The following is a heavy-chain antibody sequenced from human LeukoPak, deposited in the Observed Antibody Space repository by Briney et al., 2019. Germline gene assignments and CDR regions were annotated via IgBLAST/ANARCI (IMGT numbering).Heavy chain of an antibody. V-gene: IGHV3-23*01. J-gene: IGHJ4*02. CDR3: ASGQMFTSGGFDS. D-gene: IGHD6-19*01. CDR2: ISGSGDST. CDR1: GFTFSSYV. Sequence: GGSLRLSCAASGFTFSSYVMTWVRQAPGKSLEWVSGISGSGDSTYYADSVKGRFTISRDNSKNTLSLQMHSLRPEDTALYYCASGQMFTSGGFDSWGQGALVTVSS.